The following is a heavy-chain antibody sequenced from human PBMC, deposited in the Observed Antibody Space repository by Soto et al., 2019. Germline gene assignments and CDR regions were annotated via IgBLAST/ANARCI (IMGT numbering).Heavy chain of an antibody. CDR1: GLPCAVVW. Sequence: GGYVRLSCAASGLPCAVVWMRWVRWGPGKGLEWLDNINQGGYETSYVDSVKGRVTIARDNAAHLVYLEMNSLRAEDTGVYYCAIVGPIQHLGQSYPFRAQGSLVLVSA. CDR2: INQGGYET. CDR3: AIVGPIQHLGQSYPF. V-gene: IGHV3-7*01. J-gene: IGHJ1*01. D-gene: IGHD2-15*01.